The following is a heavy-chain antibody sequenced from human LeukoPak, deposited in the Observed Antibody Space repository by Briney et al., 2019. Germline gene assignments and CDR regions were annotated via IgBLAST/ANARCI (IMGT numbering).Heavy chain of an antibody. Sequence: PGESLRLSCAASGFAFSSYWMGWVRQAPGKGLEWVANIKQDGSEKFYVDSVKGRFTISRDNAKNSLYLQMNGLGVEDTAVYYCTRDGSGWSTYWGQETLVTVSS. D-gene: IGHD6-19*01. V-gene: IGHV3-7*01. CDR3: TRDGSGWSTY. J-gene: IGHJ4*02. CDR1: GFAFSSYW. CDR2: IKQDGSEK.